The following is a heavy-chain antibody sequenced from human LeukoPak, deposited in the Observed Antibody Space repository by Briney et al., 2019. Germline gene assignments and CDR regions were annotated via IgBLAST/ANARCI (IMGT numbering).Heavy chain of an antibody. CDR1: GFTVSSDY. CDR2: IYSGGST. Sequence: GGSLRLSCAASGFTVSSDYMSWVRQAPGKGLEWVSVIYSGGSTYYADSVKGRFTISRDNSKNTLSLQMNSLRAEDTALYYCARTVGYYYSVFDIWGQGTMVTVSS. D-gene: IGHD3-22*01. J-gene: IGHJ3*02. CDR3: ARTVGYYYSVFDI. V-gene: IGHV3-53*01.